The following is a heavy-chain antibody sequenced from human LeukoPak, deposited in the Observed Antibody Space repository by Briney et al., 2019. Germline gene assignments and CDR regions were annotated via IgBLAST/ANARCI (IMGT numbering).Heavy chain of an antibody. D-gene: IGHD6-19*01. CDR1: GFTFSGYA. V-gene: IGHV3-30-3*01. CDR3: ATGGWYYYYGMDV. J-gene: IGHJ6*02. Sequence: GRSLRLSCAASGFTFSGYAMHWVRQAPGKGLEWVAVISYDGSNKYYADSVKGRFTISRDNSKNTLYLQMNSLRAEDTAVYYCATGGWYYYYGMDVWGQGTTVTVSS. CDR2: ISYDGSNK.